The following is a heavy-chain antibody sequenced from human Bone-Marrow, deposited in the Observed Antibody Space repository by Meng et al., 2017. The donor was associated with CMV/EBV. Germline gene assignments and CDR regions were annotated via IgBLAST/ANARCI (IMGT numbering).Heavy chain of an antibody. J-gene: IGHJ6*02. CDR1: GGSISSYY. V-gene: IGHV4-59*01. CDR2: IYYSGRT. CDR3: ARKSKVAIGGVGYDYYGMDV. Sequence: SETLSLTCTVSGGSISSYYWSWIRQPPGKGLEWIGYIYYSGRTNYNPSLKIRVTISVDTTKNPFCLKLSSVTAADTAVYYCARKSKVAIGGVGYDYYGMDVWGQGTTVTVSS. D-gene: IGHD3-3*01.